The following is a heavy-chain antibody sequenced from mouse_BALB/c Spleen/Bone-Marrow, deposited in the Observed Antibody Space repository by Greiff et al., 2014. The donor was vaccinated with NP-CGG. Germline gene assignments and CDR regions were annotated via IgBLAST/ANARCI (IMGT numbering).Heavy chain of an antibody. V-gene: IGHV1-61*01. D-gene: IGHD2-4*01. CDR1: GYSFTIYW. CDR3: ARGEITAFAY. CDR2: IHPSDVET. J-gene: IGHJ3*01. Sequence: VQLQESGAELVRPGASVKLSCKASGYSFTIYWMNWVKQRPGQGLEWIGTIHPSDVETRLNQKFKDKATLTVDKSSNTAYMQLSSPTSEDSAVHYCARGEITAFAYWGQGTLVTVSA.